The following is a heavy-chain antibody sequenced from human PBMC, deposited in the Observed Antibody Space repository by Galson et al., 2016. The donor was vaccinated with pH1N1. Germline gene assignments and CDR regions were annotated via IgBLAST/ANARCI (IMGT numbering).Heavy chain of an antibody. CDR1: GSTSDYN. CDR2: ISGSGGRK. J-gene: IGHJ3*02. V-gene: IGHV3-23*01. D-gene: IGHD4-17*01. Sequence: SLRLSCAASGSTSDYNMNWVRLAPGKGLEWVSSISGSGGRKHYADSVQGRFIISRDNSKNTLYLQMNSLRAGDTALYFCAKGGYGDYGLDVFDIWGQGTMVIVSS. CDR3: AKGGYGDYGLDVFDI.